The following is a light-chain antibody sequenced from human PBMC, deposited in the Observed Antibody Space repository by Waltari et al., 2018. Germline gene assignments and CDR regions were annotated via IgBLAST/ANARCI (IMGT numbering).Light chain of an antibody. V-gene: IGLV2-14*01. CDR2: QVS. J-gene: IGLJ2*01. Sequence: QSALTQPASVSASLGQSITISCTGTGGDIGAYDYVSWYQQHPGKAPKLIIFQVSNRPSGVSDRFSASKSGMTASLSISGLRTDDEAIYYCSSYSTSTYPIFGGGTKVTVL. CDR1: GGDIGAYDY. CDR3: SSYSTSTYPI.